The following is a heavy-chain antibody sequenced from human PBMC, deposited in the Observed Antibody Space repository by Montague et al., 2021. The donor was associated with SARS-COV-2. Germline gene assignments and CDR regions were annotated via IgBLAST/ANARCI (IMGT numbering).Heavy chain of an antibody. V-gene: IGHV4-39*01. D-gene: IGHD4-17*01. CDR2: IYYSGST. CDR1: GGSIGTTTYY. J-gene: IGHJ3*02. CDR3: AMRGGALDAFDI. Sequence: ETLSLTCTVSGGSIGTTTYYWGWIRQPPGKGLDWIGSIYYSGSTYYNPSLKSRVTISVDTSKNQFSLKLSSVTAADTAVYYCAMRGGALDAFDIWGQGTVVIVSS.